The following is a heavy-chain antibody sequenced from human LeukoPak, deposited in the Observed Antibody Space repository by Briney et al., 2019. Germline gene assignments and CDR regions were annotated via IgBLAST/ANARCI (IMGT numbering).Heavy chain of an antibody. J-gene: IGHJ4*02. CDR1: GYTFTGCY. V-gene: IGHV1-2*02. Sequence: ASVKVSCKASGYTFTGCYMHWVRQAPGQGLEWMGWINPNSGGTNYAQKFQGRVTMTRDTSISTAYMELSRLRSDDTAVYYCASGFSSSFYYDSSGSYFDYWGQGTLVTVSS. CDR2: INPNSGGT. D-gene: IGHD3-22*01. CDR3: ASGFSSSFYYDSSGSYFDY.